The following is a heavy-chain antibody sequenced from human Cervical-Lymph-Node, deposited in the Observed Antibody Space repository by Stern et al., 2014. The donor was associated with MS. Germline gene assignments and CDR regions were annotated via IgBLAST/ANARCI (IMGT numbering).Heavy chain of an antibody. Sequence: VQLVESGGGVVQPGRSLRLSCAASGFTFSSYGMHWVRQAPGKGLEWVAVIWYDGSNKYYADSVKGRFTISRDNSKNTLYLQMNSLRAEDTAVYYCARGCGGDCYKYYFDYWGKGTLVTVSS. D-gene: IGHD2-21*02. V-gene: IGHV3-33*01. CDR3: ARGCGGDCYKYYFDY. CDR1: GFTFSSYG. J-gene: IGHJ4*02. CDR2: IWYDGSNK.